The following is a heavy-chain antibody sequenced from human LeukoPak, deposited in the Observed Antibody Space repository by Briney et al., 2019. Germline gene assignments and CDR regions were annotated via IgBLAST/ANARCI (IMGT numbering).Heavy chain of an antibody. Sequence: SETLSLTCAVYGGSFSGYYWGWIRQPPGKGLEWIGSIYYSGSTYYNPSLKSRVTISVDTSKNQFSLKLSSVTAADTAVYYCASLVVTALQLDYWGQGTLVTVSS. J-gene: IGHJ4*02. D-gene: IGHD2-21*02. CDR3: ASLVVTALQLDY. CDR2: IYYSGST. V-gene: IGHV4-34*01. CDR1: GGSFSGYY.